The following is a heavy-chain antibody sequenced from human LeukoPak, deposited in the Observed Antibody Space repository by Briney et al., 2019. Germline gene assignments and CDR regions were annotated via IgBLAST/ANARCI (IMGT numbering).Heavy chain of an antibody. CDR1: GFTVSSDY. CDR3: AREVIGSGSYYTGDY. CDR2: IYSGGST. J-gene: IGHJ4*02. V-gene: IGHV3-53*01. Sequence: GGSLRLSCAASGFTVSSDYMSWVRQAPGKGLEWVSVIYSGGSTYYADSVKGRFTISRDNSKNTLYLQMNSLRVEDTAVYYCAREVIGSGSYYTGDYWGQGTLVTVSS. D-gene: IGHD3-10*01.